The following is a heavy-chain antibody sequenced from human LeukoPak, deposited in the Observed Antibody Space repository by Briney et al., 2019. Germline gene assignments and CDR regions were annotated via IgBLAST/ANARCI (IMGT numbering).Heavy chain of an antibody. Sequence: SETLSLTCAVYGGSFSGYYWSWIRQPPGKGLEWIGEINHSGSTNYNPSLKSRVTISVDTSKNQFSLKLSSVTAADTAVYYCARVMTTVAGPDAFDIWGQGTMVTVSS. CDR2: INHSGST. CDR1: GGSFSGYY. V-gene: IGHV4-34*01. CDR3: ARVMTTVAGPDAFDI. D-gene: IGHD4-23*01. J-gene: IGHJ3*02.